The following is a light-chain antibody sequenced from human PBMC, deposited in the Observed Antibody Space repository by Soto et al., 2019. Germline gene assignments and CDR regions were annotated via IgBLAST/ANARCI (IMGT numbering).Light chain of an antibody. V-gene: IGLV3-21*02. Sequence: SYELTQPPSVSVAPGQTARITCGGNNIGSKSVHWYQQKPGQAPVLVVYDDSDRPSGILERFSGSNSGNTATLTISRVEAGDEADYYCQVWDSSSDPSYVFGTGTKLTVL. J-gene: IGLJ1*01. CDR1: NIGSKS. CDR3: QVWDSSSDPSYV. CDR2: DDS.